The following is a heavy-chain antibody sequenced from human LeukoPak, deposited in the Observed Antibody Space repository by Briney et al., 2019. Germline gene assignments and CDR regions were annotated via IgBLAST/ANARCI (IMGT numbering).Heavy chain of an antibody. CDR3: ARGYYGSGSHCCHMDV. V-gene: IGHV4-34*01. CDR1: VGSFSGYY. J-gene: IGHJ6*03. D-gene: IGHD3-10*01. Sequence: PSETLSLTCAVYVGSFSGYYWSWILQPPGKRLDCIGEINHSGSTNYNSSLKSRVTISVDTSKNQFSLKLSSVTAADTAVYYCARGYYGSGSHCCHMDVWGKGTTITVS. CDR2: INHSGST.